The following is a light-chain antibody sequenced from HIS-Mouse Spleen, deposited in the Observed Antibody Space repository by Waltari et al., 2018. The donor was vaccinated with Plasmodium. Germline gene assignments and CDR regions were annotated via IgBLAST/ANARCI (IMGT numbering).Light chain of an antibody. J-gene: IGLJ3*02. V-gene: IGLV3-25*03. CDR3: QSADSSGTPNWV. CDR2: KDS. CDR1: ALPKQN. Sequence: SYELTQPPSVSVSPGQTATITCSGDALPKQNAYWYQQKPGQAPVLGIYKDSERPSGIPERFSGSSSGTTVTLTISGVQAEDEADYYCQSADSSGTPNWVFGGGTKLTVL.